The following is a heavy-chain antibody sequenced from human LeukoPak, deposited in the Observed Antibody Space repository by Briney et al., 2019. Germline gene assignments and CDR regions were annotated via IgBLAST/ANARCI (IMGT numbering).Heavy chain of an antibody. CDR2: IFYSGDT. V-gene: IGHV4-39*01. D-gene: IGHD5-12*01. J-gene: IGHJ4*02. CDR1: GDSISSSSYY. Sequence: SETLSLTCTVSGDSISSSSYYWGWIRQPPGKGLEWIGTIFYSGDTYYNPSLKSRITISVDTSKNQFSLKLSSVTAADTAVYYCARRGEATIRYWGQGTLVTVSS. CDR3: ARRGEATIRY.